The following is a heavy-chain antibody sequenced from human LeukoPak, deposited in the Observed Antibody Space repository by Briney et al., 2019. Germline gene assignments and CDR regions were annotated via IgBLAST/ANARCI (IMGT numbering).Heavy chain of an antibody. CDR3: ARDRGYTFDY. CDR2: IRSDGSST. CDR1: GFTFSSYW. J-gene: IGHJ4*02. Sequence: GGSLRLSCAASGFTFSSYWMHWVRQAPGKGLVWVSLIRSDGSSTSYADSVKGRFTITRDNAQNTLFLQVNSLRAEDTAVYYCARDRGYTFDYWGQGTLVTVSS. V-gene: IGHV3-74*01. D-gene: IGHD5-24*01.